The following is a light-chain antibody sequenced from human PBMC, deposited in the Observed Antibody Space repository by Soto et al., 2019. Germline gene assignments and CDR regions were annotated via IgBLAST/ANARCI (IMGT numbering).Light chain of an antibody. CDR3: QQYGSSPPWT. J-gene: IGKJ1*01. CDR1: QSVSSSY. Sequence: EIVLTQSPGTLSLSPGERATLSCRASQSVSSSYLAWYQQKPGQAPRLLIYGASSRATGITDRFSGSGSGTDFTITISRLEPEDFAVYYCQQYGSSPPWTFGQGTKVEIK. CDR2: GAS. V-gene: IGKV3-20*01.